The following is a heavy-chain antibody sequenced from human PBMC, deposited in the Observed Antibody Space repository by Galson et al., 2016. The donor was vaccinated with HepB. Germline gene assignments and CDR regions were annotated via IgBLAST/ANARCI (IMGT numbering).Heavy chain of an antibody. CDR2: VNPNDGST. CDR1: GYIFSSYS. V-gene: IGHV1-46*01. D-gene: IGHD4-17*01. Sequence: SVKVSCKASGYIFSSYSIDWVRQAPGQGLEWLGIVNPNDGSTNYAQGFQGRVIMTRDTSTSTVYMELTTLTSEDTAVYYCARHRPNYGDHGDFWGQGTLVIVSS. J-gene: IGHJ4*02. CDR3: ARHRPNYGDHGDF.